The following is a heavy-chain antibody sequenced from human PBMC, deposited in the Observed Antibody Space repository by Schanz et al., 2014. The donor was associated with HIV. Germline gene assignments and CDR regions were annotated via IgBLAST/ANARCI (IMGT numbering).Heavy chain of an antibody. D-gene: IGHD3-10*01. Sequence: QVQLVESGGDLVKPGGSLRLSCTASGFSFSDYHMSWIRQAPGKGLEWVSSLSGSGSNIYYADSVKGRFTISRDNGKNSLFLQMNSLRAEDTAVYYSARLRGFLWFGDHPYSFDYWGQGTLVTVSS. V-gene: IGHV3-11*01. CDR3: ARLRGFLWFGDHPYSFDY. CDR2: LSGSGSNI. CDR1: GFSFSDYH. J-gene: IGHJ4*02.